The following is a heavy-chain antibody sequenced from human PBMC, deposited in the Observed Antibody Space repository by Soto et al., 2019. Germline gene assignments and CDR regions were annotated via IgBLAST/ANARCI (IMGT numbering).Heavy chain of an antibody. CDR3: VRDGTKTLRDWFDP. J-gene: IGHJ5*02. Sequence: SETLSLTCTVSGASISGFYWSWIRKSAGKGLEWIGRIYATGTTDYNPSLKSRVMMSVDTSKKQFSLKLRPVTAADTAVYYCVRDGTKTLRDWFDPWGQGTSVTVSS. CDR1: GASISGFY. CDR2: IYATGTT. V-gene: IGHV4-4*07. D-gene: IGHD1-1*01.